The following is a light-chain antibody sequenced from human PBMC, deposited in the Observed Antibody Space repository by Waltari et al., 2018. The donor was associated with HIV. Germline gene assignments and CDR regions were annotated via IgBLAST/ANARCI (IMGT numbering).Light chain of an antibody. Sequence: SYELTQPPSVSVSPGQTARLPCSGDALPKKYAYWYQQKSGQAPVLVIYEDSKRPSGITERLSGSRSGTMATLTISGAQVEDEGDYHCYSTDSSGFGVFGGGTKLTVL. J-gene: IGLJ2*01. V-gene: IGLV3-10*01. CDR3: YSTDSSGFGV. CDR1: ALPKKY. CDR2: EDS.